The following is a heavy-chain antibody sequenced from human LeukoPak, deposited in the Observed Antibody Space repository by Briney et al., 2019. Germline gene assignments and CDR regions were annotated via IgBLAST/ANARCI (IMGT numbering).Heavy chain of an antibody. J-gene: IGHJ3*02. CDR2: ISSSGSTI. Sequence: GGSLRLSCAASGFTFSDYYMSWIRQAPGKGLEWVSYISSSGSTIYYADSVKGRFTISRDNAKNSLYLQMSSLRAEDTAVYYCARAVTTWDAFDIWGQGTMVTVSS. CDR1: GFTFSDYY. CDR3: ARAVTTWDAFDI. D-gene: IGHD4-17*01. V-gene: IGHV3-11*04.